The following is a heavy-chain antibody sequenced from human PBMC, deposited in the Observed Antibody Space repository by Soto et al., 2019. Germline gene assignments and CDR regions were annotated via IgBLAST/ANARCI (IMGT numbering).Heavy chain of an antibody. J-gene: IGHJ4*02. Sequence: GESLKISCKGSGYSFTTYWIAWVRQMPGKGLEWMGIIHPGDSDTRYSPSFQGQVTMSADRSISTAYLQWSSLKASDTAMYYCARQGRYCSSTNCYDYWGQGTLVTVSS. V-gene: IGHV5-51*01. D-gene: IGHD2-2*01. CDR1: GYSFTTYW. CDR3: ARQGRYCSSTNCYDY. CDR2: IHPGDSDT.